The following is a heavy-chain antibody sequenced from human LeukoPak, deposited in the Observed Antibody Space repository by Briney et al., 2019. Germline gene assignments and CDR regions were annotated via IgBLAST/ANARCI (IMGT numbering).Heavy chain of an antibody. CDR3: ARGRGSFYYYYYMDV. CDR2: INHSGST. J-gene: IGHJ6*03. CDR1: GGSFSGYY. V-gene: IGHV4-34*01. Sequence: SETLSLTCAVYGGSFSGYYWSWIRQPPGKGLEWIGGINHSGSTNYNPSLKSRVTISVDTSKNQFSLKLSSVTAADTAVYYCARGRGSFYYYYYMDVWGKGTTVTVSS. D-gene: IGHD3-10*01.